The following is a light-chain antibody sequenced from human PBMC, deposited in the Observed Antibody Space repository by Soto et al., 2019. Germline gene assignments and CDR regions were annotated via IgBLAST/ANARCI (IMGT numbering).Light chain of an antibody. Sequence: DIQMTQSPSSVSASVGDRVTITCRASQDISSWLAWYQQKPGKAPELLIYGASSLQSKVPSRFSGSGSGTDFTLTISSLQPEDFATYYCQQADSFPLTFGGGTKVEIK. V-gene: IGKV1-12*01. J-gene: IGKJ4*01. CDR3: QQADSFPLT. CDR2: GAS. CDR1: QDISSW.